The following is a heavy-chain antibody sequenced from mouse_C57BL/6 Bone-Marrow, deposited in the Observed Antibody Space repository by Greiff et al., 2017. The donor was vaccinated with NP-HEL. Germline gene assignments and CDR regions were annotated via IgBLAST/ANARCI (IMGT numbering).Heavy chain of an antibody. J-gene: IGHJ4*01. CDR3: ARSPLWLRRNYYAMDY. Sequence: VQLQESGPGLAKPSQTLSLTCSVTGYSITSDYWNWIRKFPGNKLEYMGYISYSGSTYYNPSLKSRISITRDTSKNQYYLKLNSVTTEDTATYYCARSPLWLRRNYYAMDYWGQGTSVTVSS. V-gene: IGHV3-8*01. CDR1: GYSITSDY. D-gene: IGHD2-2*01. CDR2: ISYSGST.